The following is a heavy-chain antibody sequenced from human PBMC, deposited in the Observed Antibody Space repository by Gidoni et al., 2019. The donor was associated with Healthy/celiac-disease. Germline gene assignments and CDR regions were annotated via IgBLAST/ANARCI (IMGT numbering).Heavy chain of an antibody. CDR2: ISGSGGST. D-gene: IGHD1-26*01. J-gene: IGHJ4*02. V-gene: IGHV3-23*01. CDR3: AKDHHSGSYYGIWGY. CDR1: GFTCRSYA. Sequence: EVQLLESGGGLGQPGGSLRLSWGASGFTCRSYAMSWVRQAPGKGLEWVSAISGSGGSTYYADSVKGRFTISRDNSKNTLYLQMNSLRAEDTAVYYCAKDHHSGSYYGIWGYWGQGTLVTVSS.